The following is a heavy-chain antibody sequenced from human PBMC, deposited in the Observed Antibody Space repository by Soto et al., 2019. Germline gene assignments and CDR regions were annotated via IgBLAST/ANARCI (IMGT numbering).Heavy chain of an antibody. CDR3: AKGTGGWEAPIDC. D-gene: IGHD1-26*01. J-gene: IGHJ4*02. CDR2: ISGIGGST. CDR1: GFTFSSYA. V-gene: IGHV3-23*01. Sequence: GGSLRLSCAASGFTFSSYAMTWVRQAPGKGLEWVSAISGIGGSTYYADFVKGRFTISRDNSKNTLYLQMNSLRAEDTAVYYCAKGTGGWEAPIDCWGQGTLVTVSS.